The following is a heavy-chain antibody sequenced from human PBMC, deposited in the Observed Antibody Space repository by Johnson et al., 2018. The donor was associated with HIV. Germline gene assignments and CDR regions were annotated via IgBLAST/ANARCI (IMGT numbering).Heavy chain of an antibody. J-gene: IGHJ3*02. D-gene: IGHD3-3*01. CDR1: GFTFSSYA. V-gene: IGHV3-30-3*01. Sequence: QVQLVESGGGVVQPGRSLRLSCAASGFTFSSYAMHWVRQAPGKGLEWVAVISYDGSNQYYADSVKGRFTLSRDNSKNTLYLQMNRLRAEDTAVYYCARGPITIFGVVTTGDAFDIWGQGTMVTVSS. CDR2: ISYDGSNQ. CDR3: ARGPITIFGVVTTGDAFDI.